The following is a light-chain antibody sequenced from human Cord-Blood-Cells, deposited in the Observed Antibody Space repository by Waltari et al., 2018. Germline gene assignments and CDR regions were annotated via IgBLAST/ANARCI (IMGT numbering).Light chain of an antibody. Sequence: IQFTQSPSSLSASVGHRVTITCRASQGISSYLAWYQQKPGKAPKLLIYAASTLQSAVPSRFSGSGSGTDFTLTISSLQPEDFATYYCQQLNSLFTFGPGTKVEIK. CDR1: QGISSY. J-gene: IGKJ3*01. V-gene: IGKV1-9*01. CDR3: QQLNSLFT. CDR2: AAS.